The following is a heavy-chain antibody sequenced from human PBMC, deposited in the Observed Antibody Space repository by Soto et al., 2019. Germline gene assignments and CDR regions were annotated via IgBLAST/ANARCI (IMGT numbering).Heavy chain of an antibody. V-gene: IGHV4-4*02. Sequence: QVQLQESGPGLVKPSGTLSLTCAVSGDSISSDKWWSWVRQPPGKGLEWIGDIYRSGTTKYNPSLESRVAISVHRSKNQFSLKLYSVTDADTGVYYCARGETQQQRDYWGQGTLVTVSS. CDR2: IYRSGTT. CDR3: ARGETQQQRDY. J-gene: IGHJ4*02. D-gene: IGHD6-25*01. CDR1: GDSISSDKW.